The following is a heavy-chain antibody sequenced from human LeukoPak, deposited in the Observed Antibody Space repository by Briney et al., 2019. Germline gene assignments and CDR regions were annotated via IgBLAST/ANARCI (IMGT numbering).Heavy chain of an antibody. CDR1: GFAFSNQA. CDR3: AKEGNYYDSSGYYRSYYFDY. CDR2: ISDSGSLT. D-gene: IGHD3-22*01. V-gene: IGHV3-23*01. Sequence: PGGSLRLSCAASGFAFSNQAMGWVRQAPGKGLEWVSVISDSGSLTYYADSVKGRFTISRDNSKNTLDLQMNSLRAEDTAVYYCAKEGNYYDSSGYYRSYYFDYWGQGTLVTVSS. J-gene: IGHJ4*02.